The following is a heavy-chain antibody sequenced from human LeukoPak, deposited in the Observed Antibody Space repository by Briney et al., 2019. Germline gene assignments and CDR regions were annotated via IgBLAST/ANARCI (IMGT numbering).Heavy chain of an antibody. V-gene: IGHV1-2*02. Sequence: GASVKVSCKASGYTFTGYYMHWVRQAPGQGLEWMGWINPNSGGTNYAQKFRGRVTMTRDTSISTAYMELSRLRSDDTAVYYCARRPRGGAVWSDPWGQGTLVTVSS. CDR3: ARRPRGGAVWSDP. CDR1: GYTFTGYY. J-gene: IGHJ5*02. D-gene: IGHD3-10*01. CDR2: INPNSGGT.